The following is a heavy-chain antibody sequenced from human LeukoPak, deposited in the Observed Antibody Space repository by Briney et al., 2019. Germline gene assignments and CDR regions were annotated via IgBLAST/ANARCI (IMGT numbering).Heavy chain of an antibody. J-gene: IGHJ6*02. V-gene: IGHV3-23*01. D-gene: IGHD2-15*01. CDR3: AKHIVVVVAATEARYYYYGMDV. CDR1: GFTFSSYA. Sequence: GGSLRLSCAASGFTFSSYAMSWVRQAPGKGLEWVSAISGSGGSTYYADSVKGRLTISRDNSKNTLYLQMNSLRAEDTAVYYCAKHIVVVVAATEARYYYYGMDVWGQGTTVTVSS. CDR2: ISGSGGST.